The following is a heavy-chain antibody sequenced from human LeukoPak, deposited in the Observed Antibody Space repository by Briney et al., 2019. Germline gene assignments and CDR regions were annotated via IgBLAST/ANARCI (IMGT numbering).Heavy chain of an antibody. CDR2: ISAYNGNT. CDR1: GYTFTSYG. Sequence: GASVKVSCKASGYTFTSYGISWVRQAPGQGLEWMGWISAYNGNTNYAQKLQGRVTMTTDTSTSTAYMELRSLRSDDTAVYYCARDRLGDFWSGYYSFDYWGQGTLVTVSS. V-gene: IGHV1-18*01. J-gene: IGHJ4*02. CDR3: ARDRLGDFWSGYYSFDY. D-gene: IGHD3-3*01.